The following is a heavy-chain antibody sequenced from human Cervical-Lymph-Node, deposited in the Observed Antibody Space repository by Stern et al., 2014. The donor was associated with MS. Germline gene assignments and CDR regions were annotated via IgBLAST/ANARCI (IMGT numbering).Heavy chain of an antibody. CDR3: VRQVTVRSRFDY. CDR2: IDDTGRT. D-gene: IGHD4-11*01. J-gene: IGHJ4*02. CDR1: GGSISSSYY. V-gene: IGHV4-39*01. Sequence: QLQLQESGPGLVKPSETLSRTCTVSGGSISSSYYWGWIRQSSGKGLEWIGSIDDTGRTFYNPSLKTRFTIPVDTSTNHFSLKLSSVTAADTAVYYCVRQVTVRSRFDYWGQGTLVTVSS.